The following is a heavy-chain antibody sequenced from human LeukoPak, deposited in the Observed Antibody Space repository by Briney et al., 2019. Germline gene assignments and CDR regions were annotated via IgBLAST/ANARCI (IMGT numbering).Heavy chain of an antibody. V-gene: IGHV4-34*01. J-gene: IGHJ5*01. CDR3: ARETLTPSRWFDS. D-gene: IGHD4-17*01. CDR1: GGSFSGYY. Sequence: SETLSLTCAVYGGSFSGYYWSWIRQPPGKGLEWIGEINHSGSTNYNPSLKSRVTISVDTSKNQFSLKLSSVTAADTAVYYCARETLTPSRWFDSWGQGTLVTVSS. CDR2: INHSGST.